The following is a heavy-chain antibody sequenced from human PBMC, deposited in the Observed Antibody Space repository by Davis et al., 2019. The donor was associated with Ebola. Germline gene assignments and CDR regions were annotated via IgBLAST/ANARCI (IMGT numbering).Heavy chain of an antibody. J-gene: IGHJ6*04. CDR3: ARDLRRLGGYGVDV. CDR2: GTSADT. D-gene: IGHD3-16*01. V-gene: IGHV3-23*01. CDR1: GFIFSTYV. Sequence: PGGSLRLSCSASGFIFSTYVMSWVRLAPGKGLEWVSTYGTSADTYYADSVKGRFTISRDNSKNTLYLQMNSLRAEDTAVYYCARDLRRLGGYGVDVWGKETTVTVSS.